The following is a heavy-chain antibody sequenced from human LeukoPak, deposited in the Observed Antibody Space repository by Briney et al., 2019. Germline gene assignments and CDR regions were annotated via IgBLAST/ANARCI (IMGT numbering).Heavy chain of an antibody. CDR2: ISYSGNT. Sequence: SETLSLTCSLSGGSISSSSYSWGWIRQPPGKGLEWIGSISYSGNTYYNPSLKSRLTISVDTSKNQFSLKLSSVTAADTTVYYCASIAVAGHRYFASWGQGTLVTVSS. J-gene: IGHJ4*02. CDR3: ASIAVAGHRYFAS. V-gene: IGHV4-39*01. D-gene: IGHD6-19*01. CDR1: GGSISSSSYS.